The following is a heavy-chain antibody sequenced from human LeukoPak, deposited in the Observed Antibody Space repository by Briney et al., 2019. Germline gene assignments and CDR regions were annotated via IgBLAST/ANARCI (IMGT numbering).Heavy chain of an antibody. CDR2: IYTSGST. J-gene: IGHJ5*02. D-gene: IGHD2-2*01. Sequence: SSQTLSLTCTVSGGSISSGSYYWSWTRQPAGKGLEWIGRIYTSGSTNYNPSLKSRVTISVDTSKNQFSLKLSSVTAADTAVYYCASQAPPTYCSSTSCYGGNWFDPWGQGTLVTVSS. CDR3: ASQAPPTYCSSTSCYGGNWFDP. CDR1: GGSISSGSYY. V-gene: IGHV4-61*02.